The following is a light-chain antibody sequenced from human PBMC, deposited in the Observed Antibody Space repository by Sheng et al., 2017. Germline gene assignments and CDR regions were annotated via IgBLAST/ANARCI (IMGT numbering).Light chain of an antibody. V-gene: IGKV1-17*01. CDR3: LQQNSFPWT. CDR1: QDIRND. Sequence: DILVTQSPSSLSASVGDRVTITCRASQDIRNDLGWYQHSPGKAPKRLIYAGSSLKSGVSSRFSGSGSGTEFTLTISSLQPEDFATYYCLQQNSFPWTFGQGTKV. J-gene: IGKJ1*01. CDR2: AGS.